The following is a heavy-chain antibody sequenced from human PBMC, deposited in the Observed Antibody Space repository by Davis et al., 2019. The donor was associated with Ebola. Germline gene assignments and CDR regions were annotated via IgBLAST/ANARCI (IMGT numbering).Heavy chain of an antibody. V-gene: IGHV3-21*01. CDR2: ISSSSSYI. D-gene: IGHD3-10*02. Sequence: GGSLRLSCAASGFTFSSYSMNWVRQAPGKGLEWVSSISSSSSYIYYADSVKGRFTISRDNAKNSLYLQMNSLRAADTAVYYCARARYYYGRGRLDPWGQGTLVTVSS. CDR1: GFTFSSYS. CDR3: ARARYYYGRGRLDP. J-gene: IGHJ5*02.